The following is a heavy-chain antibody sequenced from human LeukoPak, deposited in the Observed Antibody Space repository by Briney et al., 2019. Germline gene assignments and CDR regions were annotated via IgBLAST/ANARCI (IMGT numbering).Heavy chain of an antibody. CDR1: GFTFSSYS. V-gene: IGHV3-7*01. D-gene: IGHD2-15*01. J-gene: IGHJ3*01. CDR2: IIQDGSKE. Sequence: GGSLRLSCAASGFTFSSYSMNWVRQAPGKGPEWVAKIIQDGSKEYYLDSVKGRFIISRDNGKNSLYLEMNSLRVEDTAVYYCARDWRQDNAFDLWGRGTMVTVSS. CDR3: ARDWRQDNAFDL.